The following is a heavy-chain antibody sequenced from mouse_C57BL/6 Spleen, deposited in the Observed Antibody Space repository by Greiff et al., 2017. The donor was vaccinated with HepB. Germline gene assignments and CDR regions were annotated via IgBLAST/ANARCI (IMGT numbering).Heavy chain of an antibody. J-gene: IGHJ1*03. Sequence: VQLQQSGTELVKPGASVKLSCKASGYTFTSYWMHWVKQRPGQGLEWIGNINPSNGGTNYNEKFKSKATLTVDKSSSTSYMQLSSLTSEDSAVYYGARGYDGSSYGWYFDVWGTRTTVTVSS. CDR3: ARGYDGSSYGWYFDV. D-gene: IGHD1-1*01. V-gene: IGHV1-53*01. CDR1: GYTFTSYW. CDR2: INPSNGGT.